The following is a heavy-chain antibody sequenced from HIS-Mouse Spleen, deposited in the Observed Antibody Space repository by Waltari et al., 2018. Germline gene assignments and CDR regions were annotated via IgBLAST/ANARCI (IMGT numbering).Heavy chain of an antibody. Sequence: QLQLQESGPGLVKPSETLSLPCTVSGCSTRSSSYYSGWIRQPPGKGLEWIGSIYYSGSTYYNPSLKSRVTISVDTSKNQFSLKLSSVTAADTAVYYCAREIPYSSSWYDWYFDLWGRGTLVTVSS. V-gene: IGHV4-39*07. D-gene: IGHD6-13*01. CDR2: IYYSGST. CDR1: GCSTRSSSYY. J-gene: IGHJ2*01. CDR3: AREIPYSSSWYDWYFDL.